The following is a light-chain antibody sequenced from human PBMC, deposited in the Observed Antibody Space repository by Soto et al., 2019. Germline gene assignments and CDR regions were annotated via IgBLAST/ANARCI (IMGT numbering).Light chain of an antibody. CDR2: GAS. Sequence: EIVLTQSPGTLSLSPGERATLSCRASQSVSSSFLAWYQQKPGQAPRLLIYGASSRATGIPDRFSGSGSGTDFTLTISRLEPDDFAVYYCQQYGSSPFTFGRGTKVDFK. CDR1: QSVSSSF. CDR3: QQYGSSPFT. V-gene: IGKV3-20*01. J-gene: IGKJ3*01.